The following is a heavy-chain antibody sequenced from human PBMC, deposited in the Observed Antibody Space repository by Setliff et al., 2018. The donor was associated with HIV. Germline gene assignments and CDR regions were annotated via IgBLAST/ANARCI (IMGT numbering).Heavy chain of an antibody. CDR2: IYYSGST. V-gene: IGHV4-39*07. CDR1: GGSISSSNYY. CDR3: ARGGGPDTNFDL. D-gene: IGHD5-18*01. Sequence: PSETLSLTCTVSGGSISSSNYYWGWIRQPPGKGLEWIGSIYYSGSTNYNPSLKSRVTISVDTSKNQFSLKLRSVTAADRAVYYCARGGGPDTNFDLWGQGTLVTVSS. J-gene: IGHJ4*02.